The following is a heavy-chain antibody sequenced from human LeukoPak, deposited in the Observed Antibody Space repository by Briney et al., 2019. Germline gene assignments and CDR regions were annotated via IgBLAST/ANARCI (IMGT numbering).Heavy chain of an antibody. J-gene: IGHJ4*02. D-gene: IGHD3/OR15-3a*01. Sequence: SETLSLTCAVSTYSISSGYHWGWIRQPPGKGREGIGNIYRSGSTYYNASLTNRVTISVDTSKNQFSLKLTSVTAADTAVYYCARVDWTFDYWGPGTLVTVSS. CDR3: ARVDWTFDY. V-gene: IGHV4-38-2*01. CDR1: TYSISSGYH. CDR2: IYRSGST.